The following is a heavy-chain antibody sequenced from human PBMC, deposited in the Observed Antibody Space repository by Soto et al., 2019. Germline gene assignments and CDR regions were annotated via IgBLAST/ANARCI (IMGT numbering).Heavy chain of an antibody. CDR3: ARGVVRGAPDY. Sequence: KTSETLSLTCAVSGGSISSGGYSWSWIRQPPGKGLEWIGYIYHSGSTYYNPSLKSRVTISVDRSKNQFSLKLSSVTAADTAVYYCARGVVRGAPDYWGQGTLVTVSS. CDR2: IYHSGST. CDR1: GGSISSGGYS. J-gene: IGHJ4*02. D-gene: IGHD3-10*01. V-gene: IGHV4-30-2*01.